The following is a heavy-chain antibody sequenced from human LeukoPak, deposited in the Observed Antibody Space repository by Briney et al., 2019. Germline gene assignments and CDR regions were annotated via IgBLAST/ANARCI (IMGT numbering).Heavy chain of an antibody. V-gene: IGHV4-34*01. CDR2: IDHSGST. D-gene: IGHD2-15*01. CDR1: GGSFSGYY. J-gene: IGHJ4*02. Sequence: SETLSLTCAVNGGSFSGYYWSWIRQPPGKGLEWIGEIDHSGSTTYNPSLKSRVTMSVDTSKNQFTLQLSSVTAADTAVYYCARVICSGGSCRFDYWGQGTLVTVSS. CDR3: ARVICSGGSCRFDY.